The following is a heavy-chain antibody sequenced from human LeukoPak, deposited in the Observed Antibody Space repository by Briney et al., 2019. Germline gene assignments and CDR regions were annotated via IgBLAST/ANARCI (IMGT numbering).Heavy chain of an antibody. D-gene: IGHD3-10*01. CDR1: GGSISSKSYY. Sequence: SETLSLTCTVSGGSISSKSYYWVWNPHPPGKALEWSGSIYYSRSTYYNPTLKSRVTICLAKSKNQFSLTPVPVPAPDTAVCYCASSAVRLNWFVPGGRGTLVSVSS. CDR3: ASSAVRLNWFVP. CDR2: IYYSRST. J-gene: IGHJ5*02. V-gene: IGHV4-39*01.